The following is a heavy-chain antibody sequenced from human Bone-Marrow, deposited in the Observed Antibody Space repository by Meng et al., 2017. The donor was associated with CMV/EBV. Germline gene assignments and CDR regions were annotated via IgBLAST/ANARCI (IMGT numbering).Heavy chain of an antibody. J-gene: IGHJ4*02. CDR1: GFTFSSYA. CDR2: ISYDGSNK. V-gene: IGHV3-30*04. Sequence: GGSLRLSCAASGFTFSSYAMHWVRQAPGKGLEWVAVISYDGSNKYYADSVKGRFTISRDNSKNTLYLQMNSLRAEDTAVYYCAKDEGVGSSFWFDNWGQGTLVTVSS. CDR3: AKDEGVGSSFWFDN. D-gene: IGHD6-13*01.